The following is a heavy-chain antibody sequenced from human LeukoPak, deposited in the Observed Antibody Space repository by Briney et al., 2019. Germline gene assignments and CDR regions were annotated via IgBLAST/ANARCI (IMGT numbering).Heavy chain of an antibody. CDR3: AKAAGYSTIYWFDP. CDR1: GGSIRSSH. Sequence: PSETLSLTCTVSGGSIRSSHCSWIRQPPGKGLEFIGYIYYSGTSNYNPSLKSRVTMSVDTSNNQFSLKLNSVTAADTAVYYCAKAAGYSTIYWFDPWGQGTLVTVSS. J-gene: IGHJ5*02. D-gene: IGHD6-13*01. CDR2: IYYSGTS. V-gene: IGHV4-59*01.